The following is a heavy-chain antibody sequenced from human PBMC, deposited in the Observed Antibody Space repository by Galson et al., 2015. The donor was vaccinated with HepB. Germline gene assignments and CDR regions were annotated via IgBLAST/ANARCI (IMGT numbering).Heavy chain of an antibody. D-gene: IGHD3-3*01. CDR3: ARGPLTTFGVVAPSDY. CDR2: ISYDGSNK. CDR1: GFTFSSYA. V-gene: IGHV3-30-3*01. Sequence: SLRLSCAASGFTFSSYAMHWVRQAPGKGLEWVAVISYDGSNKYYADSVKGRFTISRDNSKNTLYLQMNSLRAEDTAVYYCARGPLTTFGVVAPSDYWGQGTLVTVSS. J-gene: IGHJ4*02.